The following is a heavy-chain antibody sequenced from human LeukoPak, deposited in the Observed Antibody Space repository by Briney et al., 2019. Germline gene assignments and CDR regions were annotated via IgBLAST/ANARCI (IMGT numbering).Heavy chain of an antibody. J-gene: IGHJ6*02. D-gene: IGHD4-17*01. CDR1: GLTFSSYA. CDR3: AKGMTTVPYYYYYGMDV. V-gene: IGHV3-23*01. CDR2: ISGSGGST. Sequence: AGGSLRLSCAASGLTFSSYAMSWVRQAPGKGLEWVSAISGSGGSTYYADSVKGRFTISRDNSKNTLYLQMNSLRAEDTAVYYCAKGMTTVPYYYYYGMDVWGQGTTVTVSS.